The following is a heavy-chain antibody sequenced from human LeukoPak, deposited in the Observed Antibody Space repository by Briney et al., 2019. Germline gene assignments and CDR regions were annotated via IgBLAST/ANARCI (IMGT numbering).Heavy chain of an antibody. V-gene: IGHV4-4*07. J-gene: IGHJ4*02. Sequence: PSETLSLTCTVSGGSISSYYWSWIRQPAGKGLEWIGRIYSSGSTNYNSSLKSRVTMSVDTSKNQFSLKLSSVTAADTAAYYCARISSSWTYFDYWGQGTLVTVSS. D-gene: IGHD6-13*01. CDR3: ARISSSWTYFDY. CDR1: GGSISSYY. CDR2: IYSSGST.